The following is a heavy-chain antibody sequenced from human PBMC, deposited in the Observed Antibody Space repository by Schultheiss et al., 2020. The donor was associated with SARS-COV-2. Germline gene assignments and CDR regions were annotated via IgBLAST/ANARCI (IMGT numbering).Heavy chain of an antibody. CDR1: GFTFSSYS. D-gene: IGHD2-15*01. CDR3: ARDQRRRYCSGGSCYIVASYGMDV. Sequence: GASLKISCAASGFTFSSYSMNWVRLAPGRGLEWVSYISSIGDTIYYADSVKGRFTISRDNSKNTLYLQMNSLRTEDTAVYYCARDQRRRYCSGGSCYIVASYGMDVWGQGTTVTVSS. J-gene: IGHJ6*02. V-gene: IGHV3-48*01. CDR2: ISSIGDTI.